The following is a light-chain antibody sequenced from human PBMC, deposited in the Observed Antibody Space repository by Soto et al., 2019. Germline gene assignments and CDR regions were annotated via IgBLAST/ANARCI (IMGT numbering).Light chain of an antibody. CDR3: HQYNSWPET. CDR2: GAS. CDR1: QSVSSN. V-gene: IGKV3D-15*01. J-gene: IGKJ1*01. Sequence: EIVMAQSPATLSVSPGDTATLPCRASQSVSSNLAWYQQKPGQAPRLLIYGASTRATGIPARFSGSGSGTEFTLTISSLQSEDFGVYYCHQYNSWPETFGQGTKVEIK.